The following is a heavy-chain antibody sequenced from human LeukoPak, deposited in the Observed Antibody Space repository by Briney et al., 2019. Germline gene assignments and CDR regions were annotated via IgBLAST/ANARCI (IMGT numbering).Heavy chain of an antibody. D-gene: IGHD3-22*01. V-gene: IGHV4-34*01. CDR3: ARLAYYYDSSGYYYVAYYFDY. J-gene: IGHJ4*02. Sequence: SETLSLTCTVSGGSISCYYWSWLPQPPGKGLEWGGEINHSESTNYHRFLKSRVTISVDTSKNQFSLKLSSVTAADTAVYYCARLAYYYDSSGYYYVAYYFDYWGQGTLVTVSS. CDR2: INHSEST. CDR1: GGSISCYY.